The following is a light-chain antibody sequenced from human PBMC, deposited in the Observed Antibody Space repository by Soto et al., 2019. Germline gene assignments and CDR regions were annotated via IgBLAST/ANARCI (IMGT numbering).Light chain of an antibody. CDR3: ATWDDSLNGRV. CDR1: SSNIGSNT. J-gene: IGLJ1*01. CDR2: TNN. V-gene: IGLV1-44*01. Sequence: QAVVTQPPSASGTPGQRVTISCSGSSSNIGSNTVNWYQQLPGTAPKLFIYTNNQRPSGVPDRFSGSKSGTSASLAISGLQSEDEADYYCATWDDSLNGRVFGGGTKVTVL.